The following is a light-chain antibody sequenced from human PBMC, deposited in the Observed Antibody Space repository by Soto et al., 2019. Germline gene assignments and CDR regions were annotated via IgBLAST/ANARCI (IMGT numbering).Light chain of an antibody. Sequence: DIQMTQSPSTLSSSVGDRVTITCRASQSISSWLAGYQQKPGKAPKLLIYKESSLESGVPSRFSGSGSGTEFTITISSLQPDDFATYYCQQYNSYSPYTFGQGTKLEI. CDR1: QSISSW. CDR3: QQYNSYSPYT. V-gene: IGKV1-5*03. CDR2: KES. J-gene: IGKJ2*01.